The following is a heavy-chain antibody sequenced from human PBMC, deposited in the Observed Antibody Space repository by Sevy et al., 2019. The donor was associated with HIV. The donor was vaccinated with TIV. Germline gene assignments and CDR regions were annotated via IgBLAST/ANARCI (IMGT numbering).Heavy chain of an antibody. J-gene: IGHJ4*02. CDR3: ARDLPPSATTVAHFDC. CDR2: ISNSGTTI. CDR1: HYSIRSAYQ. V-gene: IGHV3-48*03. Sequence: LSLTCAVSHYSIRSAYQWGWIRQSPGKGLEWVSYISNSGTTIYYSDSVKGRFTISRDNARNSLYLQMNSLRAEDTAIYYCARDLPPSATTVAHFDCWGQGTLVTVSS. D-gene: IGHD4-17*01.